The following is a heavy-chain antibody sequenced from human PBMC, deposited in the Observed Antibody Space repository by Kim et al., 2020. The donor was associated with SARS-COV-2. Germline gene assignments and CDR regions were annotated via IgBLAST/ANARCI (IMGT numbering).Heavy chain of an antibody. CDR2: IYWDGDK. Sequence: SGPTLVKATQTLTLTCTFSGFSLATRGVGVSWIRQPPGKALEWLTLIYWDGDKRYSPSLKSRLTITKDTSKNQVILTMTNMDPLDTGTYYCAHRQGYGGNSDYWGQGTLVTVSS. D-gene: IGHD5-18*01. CDR3: AHRQGYGGNSDY. V-gene: IGHV2-5*02. J-gene: IGHJ4*02. CDR1: GFSLATRGVG.